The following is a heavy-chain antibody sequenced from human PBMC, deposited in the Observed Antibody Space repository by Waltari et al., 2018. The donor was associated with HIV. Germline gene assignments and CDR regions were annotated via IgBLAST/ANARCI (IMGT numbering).Heavy chain of an antibody. J-gene: IGHJ4*02. Sequence: QMQLVQSGPEVKKPGTSVKVSCKASGFTFTSSAVQWVRQDRGQGLEWIGWIVVGNGNTNYAQKFQERVTITRDMSTSTAYMELSSLRSEDTAVYYCAAVRSYGDLPRTGGQGTLVTVSS. D-gene: IGHD4-17*01. CDR2: IVVGNGNT. CDR3: AAVRSYGDLPRT. CDR1: GFTFTSSA. V-gene: IGHV1-58*01.